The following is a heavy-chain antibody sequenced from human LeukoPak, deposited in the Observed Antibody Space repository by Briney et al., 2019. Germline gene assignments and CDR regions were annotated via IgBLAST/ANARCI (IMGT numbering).Heavy chain of an antibody. V-gene: IGHV3-33*06. J-gene: IGHJ4*02. D-gene: IGHD5-18*01. CDR3: AKDPGYGLYYFDY. CDR2: IWYDGSNK. Sequence: GTSLRLSCTASGFTFSNYGMHWVRQAPGKGLEWVAVIWYDGSNKYYADSVKGRFTISRDNSKNTLYLQMNSLRVEDTAVYYCAKDPGYGLYYFDYWGRGTLVTVSP. CDR1: GFTFSNYG.